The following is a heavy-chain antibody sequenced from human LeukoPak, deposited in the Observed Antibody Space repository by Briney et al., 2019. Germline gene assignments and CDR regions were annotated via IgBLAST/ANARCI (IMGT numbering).Heavy chain of an antibody. CDR3: VKEGDCSSTSCSTNWFDP. D-gene: IGHD2-2*01. CDR2: ISSNGGST. J-gene: IGHJ5*02. Sequence: PGGSLRLSCSASGFTFSSYAMHWVRQAPGKGLEYVSAISSNGGSTYYADSVKRRFTISRDNSKKTLYLQMSSLRAEETAVYYCVKEGDCSSTSCSTNWFDPWGQGALVTVSS. V-gene: IGHV3-64D*06. CDR1: GFTFSSYA.